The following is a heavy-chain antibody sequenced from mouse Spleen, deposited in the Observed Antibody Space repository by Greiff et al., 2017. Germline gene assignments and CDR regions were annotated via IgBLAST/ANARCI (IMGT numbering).Heavy chain of an antibody. Sequence: EVQLVESGGGLVKLGGSLKLSCAASGFTFSSYAMSWVRQTPEKRLEWVATISSGGGNTYYPDSVKGRFTISRDNAKNTLYLQMSSLKSEDTAMYYCARQDYRYDGRYYFDYWGQGTTLTVSS. D-gene: IGHD2-14*01. CDR1: GFTFSSYA. J-gene: IGHJ2*01. CDR2: ISSGGGNT. V-gene: IGHV5-9-3*01. CDR3: ARQDYRYDGRYYFDY.